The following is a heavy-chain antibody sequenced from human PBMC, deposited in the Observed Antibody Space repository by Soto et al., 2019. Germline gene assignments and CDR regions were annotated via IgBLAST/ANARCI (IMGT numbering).Heavy chain of an antibody. Sequence: QVQLVESGGGVVQPGRSLRLSCAASGFTFSSYGMHWVRQAPGKGLESVAVISYDGSDKYYADSVKGRFTISRDNSKNTLYQQMNSLRAEDTAVYYCAKDRSVLWFGELDYWGQGTLVTVST. CDR1: GFTFSSYG. CDR2: ISYDGSDK. J-gene: IGHJ4*02. D-gene: IGHD3-10*01. CDR3: AKDRSVLWFGELDY. V-gene: IGHV3-30*18.